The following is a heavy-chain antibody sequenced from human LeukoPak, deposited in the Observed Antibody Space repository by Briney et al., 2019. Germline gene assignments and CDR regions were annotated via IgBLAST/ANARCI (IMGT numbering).Heavy chain of an antibody. CDR1: GGTFSSYA. J-gene: IGHJ4*02. V-gene: IGHV1-69*05. Sequence: ASVKVSCKASGGTFSSYAISWVRQAPGQGLEWMGRIIPIFGTANYAQKFQGRVTITTDESTSTAYMELSSLRSEDTAVYYCASHNSSWRYYFDYWGQGTLVTVSS. CDR3: ASHNSSWRYYFDY. CDR2: IIPIFGTA. D-gene: IGHD6-13*01.